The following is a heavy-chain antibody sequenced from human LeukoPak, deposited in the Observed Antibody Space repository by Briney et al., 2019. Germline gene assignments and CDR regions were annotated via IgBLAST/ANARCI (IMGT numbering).Heavy chain of an antibody. CDR2: IYYTGTT. V-gene: IGHV4-59*08. J-gene: IGHJ4*02. Sequence: SETLSLTCTVSGGSISSYYWSWIRQPPGKGLEWIGYIYYTGTTNYNPSLKSRVTISVDTSKNQFSLKLSSVTAADTAVYYCARLKGYSSGWYPSYYFDYWGQGTLVTVSS. CDR3: ARLKGYSSGWYPSYYFDY. D-gene: IGHD6-19*01. CDR1: GGSISSYY.